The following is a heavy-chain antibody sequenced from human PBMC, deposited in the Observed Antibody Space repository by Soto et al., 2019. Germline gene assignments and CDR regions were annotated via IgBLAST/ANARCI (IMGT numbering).Heavy chain of an antibody. CDR2: IIPIFGTA. CDR3: ARDKYYDFWSGYYVVGAFDI. J-gene: IGHJ3*02. CDR1: GGTFSSYA. D-gene: IGHD3-3*01. Sequence: QVQLVQSGAEVKKPGSSVKVSCKASGGTFSSYAISWVRQAPGQGLEWMGGIIPIFGTANYAQKFQGRVTITADESTSTDYMELSSLRSEDTAVYYCARDKYYDFWSGYYVVGAFDIWGQGTMVTVSS. V-gene: IGHV1-69*01.